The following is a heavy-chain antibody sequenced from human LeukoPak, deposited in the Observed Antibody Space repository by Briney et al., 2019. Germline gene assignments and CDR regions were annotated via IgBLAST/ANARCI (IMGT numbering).Heavy chain of an antibody. CDR3: ARKKGRNSSSSPAHWFDP. CDR2: IKQDGSEK. Sequence: PGGSLRLSCAASGFTFSSYWMSWVRQAPGKGLEWVANIKQDGSEKYYLDSVKGRFTISRGNAKNSLYLQMNSLRAEDTAVYYCARKKGRNSSSSPAHWFDPWGQGTLVTVSS. V-gene: IGHV3-7*01. D-gene: IGHD6-13*01. J-gene: IGHJ5*02. CDR1: GFTFSSYW.